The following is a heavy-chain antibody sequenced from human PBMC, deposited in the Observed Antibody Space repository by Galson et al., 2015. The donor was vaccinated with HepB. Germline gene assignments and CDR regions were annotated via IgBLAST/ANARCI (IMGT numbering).Heavy chain of an antibody. CDR2: ISGSGGST. V-gene: IGHV3-23*01. D-gene: IGHD3-3*01. J-gene: IGHJ6*02. Sequence: SLRLSCAASGFTFSSYAMSWVRQAPGKGLEWVSAISGSGGSTYYADSVKGRFTISRDNSKNTLYLQMNSLRAEDTAVYYCAKDEGSFYDFWSGYYPYYYYGMDVWGQGTTVTVSS. CDR3: AKDEGSFYDFWSGYYPYYYYGMDV. CDR1: GFTFSSYA.